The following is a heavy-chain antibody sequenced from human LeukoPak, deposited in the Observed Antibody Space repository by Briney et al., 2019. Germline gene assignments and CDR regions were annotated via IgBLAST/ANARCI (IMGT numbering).Heavy chain of an antibody. Sequence: PSETLSLTCTVSGDSISSSSYYWGWIRQPPGKGLEWIGSIYYSGSTYYNPSLKSRVTISVDTSKNQFSLKLSSVTAADTAVYYCAGVKPTPASSLFDPWGQGTLVTVSP. J-gene: IGHJ5*02. CDR2: IYYSGST. CDR1: GDSISSSSYY. V-gene: IGHV4-39*01. CDR3: AGVKPTPASSLFDP.